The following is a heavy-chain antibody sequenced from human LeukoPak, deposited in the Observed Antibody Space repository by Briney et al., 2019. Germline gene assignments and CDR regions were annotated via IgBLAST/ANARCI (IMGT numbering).Heavy chain of an antibody. J-gene: IGHJ4*02. CDR1: GFTFSSYW. Sequence: GGSLRLSCAASGFTFSSYWMSWVRQAPGKGLEWVELIWHDGSEKDYADSVKGRFTISRDNSKNTLYLQMNSLRAEDTAVYYCAREFPMVRGDFDYWGQGTLVTVSS. D-gene: IGHD3-10*01. CDR2: IWHDGSEK. V-gene: IGHV3-33*08. CDR3: AREFPMVRGDFDY.